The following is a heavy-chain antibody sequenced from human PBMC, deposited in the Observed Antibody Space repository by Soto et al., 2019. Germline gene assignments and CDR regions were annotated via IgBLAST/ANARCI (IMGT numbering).Heavy chain of an antibody. CDR2: ISWNSAYI. J-gene: IGHJ4*02. V-gene: IGHV3-9*01. CDR1: GFTFDDYA. Sequence: EVQLVESGGGLVQPGRSLRLSCVASGFTFDDYAMHWVRQVPGKGLEWVSVISWNSAYIGYADSVKGRFTISRDNAKNSVYMQMNSLRTEDTALYYCASTYSGYADFDYWGQGTLVTVSS. D-gene: IGHD5-12*01. CDR3: ASTYSGYADFDY.